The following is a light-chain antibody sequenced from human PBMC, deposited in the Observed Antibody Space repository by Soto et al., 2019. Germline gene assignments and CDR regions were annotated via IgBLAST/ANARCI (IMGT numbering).Light chain of an antibody. J-gene: IGLJ2*01. CDR2: DVT. CDR3: SSFSSSSTLV. CDR1: SNDVGGYNY. Sequence: QSVLTQPASVSGSPGQSITISCPGTSNDVGGYNYVSWFQQHPGKAPKLLIYDVTNRPSGVSNRFSGSKSGNTASLTISELQAEDEADYYCSSFSSSSTLVFGGGTKVTVL. V-gene: IGLV2-14*03.